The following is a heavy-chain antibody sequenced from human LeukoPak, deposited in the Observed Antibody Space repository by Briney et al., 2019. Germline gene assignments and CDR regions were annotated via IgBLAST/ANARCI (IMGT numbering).Heavy chain of an antibody. CDR2: IKSKTDGGTT. Sequence: GGSLRLSCAASGFTFSNAWMSWVRQAPGKGLEWVGRIKSKTDGGTTDYAGPVKDRFTFSRDDSKNTLYPQKNNLQTEDTALYYCTTSLSGYYFLFDYWGQGTLVTVSS. V-gene: IGHV3-15*01. CDR3: TTSLSGYYFLFDY. D-gene: IGHD5-12*01. J-gene: IGHJ4*02. CDR1: GFTFSNAW.